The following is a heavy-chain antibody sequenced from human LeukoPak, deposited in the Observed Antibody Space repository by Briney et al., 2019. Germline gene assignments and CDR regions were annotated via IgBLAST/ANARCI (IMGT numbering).Heavy chain of an antibody. J-gene: IGHJ6*01. CDR1: GFTFSSYG. D-gene: IGHD2-2*01. CDR2: ISYDASNK. V-gene: IGHV3-30*18. Sequence: GGSLRLSCAASGFTFSSYGMHWVRQAPGKGLEWVAVISYDASNKYYTDSVKGRFTISRDNSKNTLYLQMNSLRTEDTAVYYCAKDPDPYQLVPGGYYGMDVWGQGTTVTVSS. CDR3: AKDPDPYQLVPGGYYGMDV.